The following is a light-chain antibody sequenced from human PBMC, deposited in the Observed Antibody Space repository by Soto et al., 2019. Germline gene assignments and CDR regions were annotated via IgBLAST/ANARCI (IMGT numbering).Light chain of an antibody. J-gene: IGLJ1*01. Sequence: QSALTPPASVSGSPGQSITLSCSGLSDVGSFGPVSWYQHHPGQVPKLIIYEGIRRPSGVSSRFSGSKEANTASLTITGLQAEDEADYYCCSYAGARSHVFGSGTKVTVL. V-gene: IGLV2-23*01. CDR2: EGI. CDR1: LSDVGSFGP. CDR3: CSYAGARSHV.